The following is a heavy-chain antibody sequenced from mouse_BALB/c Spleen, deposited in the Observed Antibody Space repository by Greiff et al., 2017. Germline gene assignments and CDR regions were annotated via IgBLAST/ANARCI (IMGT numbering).Heavy chain of an antibody. Sequence: VQLQQSGPELVKPGASVKISCKASGYAFSSSWMNWVKQRPGQGLEWIGRIYPGDGDTNYNGKFKGKATLTADKSSSTAYMQLSSLTSVDSAVYFCAMSGGYGGGAMDYWGQGTSVTVSS. CDR3: AMSGGYGGGAMDY. J-gene: IGHJ4*01. CDR1: GYAFSSSW. V-gene: IGHV1-82*01. CDR2: IYPGDGDT. D-gene: IGHD2-2*01.